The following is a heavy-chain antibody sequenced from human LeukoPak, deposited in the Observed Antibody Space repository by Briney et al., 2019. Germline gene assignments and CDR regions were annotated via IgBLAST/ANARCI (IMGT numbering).Heavy chain of an antibody. V-gene: IGHV3-30*03. Sequence: GGSLRLSCAASGFRFNTYWMSWVRQAPGKGLEWVAVISYDGSNKYYADSVKGRFTISRDDSKNTLYLQMNSLRAEDTAVYYCAGRDYYFDYWGQGTLVTVSS. J-gene: IGHJ4*02. CDR3: AGRDYYFDY. CDR1: GFRFNTYW. D-gene: IGHD1-26*01. CDR2: ISYDGSNK.